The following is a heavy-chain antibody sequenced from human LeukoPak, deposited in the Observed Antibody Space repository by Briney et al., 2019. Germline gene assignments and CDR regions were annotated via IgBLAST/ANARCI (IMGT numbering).Heavy chain of an antibody. Sequence: GWSLRLSCAASGFTFSSNAMSWVRQAPGKGLEWVSGITVSGGNTYYADSVKGRFTISRDNSKNTVFLQLNSLRDEDTALYYCAGNEGMNGHWYFHLWGRGTLVTISS. V-gene: IGHV3-23*01. CDR3: AGNEGMNGHWYFHL. J-gene: IGHJ2*01. CDR1: GFTFSSNA. D-gene: IGHD6-13*01. CDR2: ITVSGGNT.